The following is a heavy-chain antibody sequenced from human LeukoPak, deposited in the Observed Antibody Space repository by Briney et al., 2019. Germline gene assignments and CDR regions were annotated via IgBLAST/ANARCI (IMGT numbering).Heavy chain of an antibody. CDR1: GLNFNNAW. V-gene: IGHV3-53*01. J-gene: IGHJ4*02. CDR2: IYSGGST. Sequence: PGGSLRLSCAASGLNFNNAWMSWVRQAPGKGLEWVSLIYSGGSTYYADSVKGRFTISRDIPKNTLYLQMSSLRAEDTAVYYCARTASSYVSTHPSDYWGQGILVTVSS. CDR3: ARTASSYVSTHPSDY. D-gene: IGHD3-10*02.